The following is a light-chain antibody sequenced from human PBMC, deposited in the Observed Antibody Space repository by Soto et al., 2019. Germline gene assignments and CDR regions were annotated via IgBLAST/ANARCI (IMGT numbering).Light chain of an antibody. V-gene: IGKV3-20*01. CDR1: HTISSSY. J-gene: IGKJ1*01. CDR2: GIS. CDR3: QQFGSSPLT. Sequence: EIVLTQSPGTLSLSPVERATLSCMASHTISSSYLAWYQQKPGQAPRLLMYGISRRATGIPDRFSGSGSGTDFTLTITRLEPEDFAVYYCQQFGSSPLTFGQGTKVDIK.